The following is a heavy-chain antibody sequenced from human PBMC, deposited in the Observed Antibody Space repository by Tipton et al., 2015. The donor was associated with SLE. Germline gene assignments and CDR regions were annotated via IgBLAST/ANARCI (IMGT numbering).Heavy chain of an antibody. V-gene: IGHV4-34*01. J-gene: IGHJ4*02. CDR1: GGSFSGYY. Sequence: TLSLTCAVYGGSFSGYYYSWIRQPPGKGLESIGEINHTGSTNYNPSLKSRVSISVDTSKNQFSLKLTSVTAADTAVYYCARAWYSSSWYFDYWGQGILVTVSS. CDR3: ARAWYSSSWYFDY. D-gene: IGHD6-13*01. CDR2: INHTGST.